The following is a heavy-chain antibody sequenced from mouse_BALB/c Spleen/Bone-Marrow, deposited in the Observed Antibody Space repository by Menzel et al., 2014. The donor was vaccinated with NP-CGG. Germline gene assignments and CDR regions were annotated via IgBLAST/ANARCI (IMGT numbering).Heavy chain of an antibody. CDR3: ARHAYYDQTEVSFVY. CDR2: ISGGGGYT. CDR1: GFTFSNYG. Sequence: EVKLMESGGGLVKSGGSLKLSCAASGFTFSNYGMSWVRQTPGKRLEWVATISGGGGYTFYSDSVKGRFTISRDNAKNNLYLQLSSLRSEDTAVYYCARHAYYDQTEVSFVYWGQGTLVTVSA. V-gene: IGHV5-9-2*01. D-gene: IGHD2-4*01. J-gene: IGHJ3*01.